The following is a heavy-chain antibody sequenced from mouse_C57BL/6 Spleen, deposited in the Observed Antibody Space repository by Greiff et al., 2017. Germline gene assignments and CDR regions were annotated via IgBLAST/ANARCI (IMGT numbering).Heavy chain of an antibody. CDR3: TTPAGFAY. J-gene: IGHJ3*01. V-gene: IGHV14-4*01. CDR1: GFNIKDDY. Sequence: VQLQQSGAELVRPGASVKLSCTASGFNIKDDYMHWVKQRPEQGLEWIGWIDPENGDTEYASKFQGKATITADTSSNTAYLQRSSLTSEDTAVYYCTTPAGFAYWGQGTLVTVSA. CDR2: IDPENGDT.